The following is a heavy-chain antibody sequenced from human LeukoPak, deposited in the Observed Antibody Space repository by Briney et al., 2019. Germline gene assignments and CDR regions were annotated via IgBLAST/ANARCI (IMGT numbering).Heavy chain of an antibody. CDR3: ARGGDNSIVDY. CDR2: IGTDGDT. V-gene: IGHV3-13*01. Sequence: PGGTLRLSCAASGFTFSTYDMHWVRQPSGKGLEWVSAIGTDGDTYYLDSVKGRFTISREDAKKSLYLQMDSLRAGDTAVYYCARGGDNSIVDYWGQGILVTVSS. CDR1: GFTFSTYD. D-gene: IGHD5-24*01. J-gene: IGHJ4*02.